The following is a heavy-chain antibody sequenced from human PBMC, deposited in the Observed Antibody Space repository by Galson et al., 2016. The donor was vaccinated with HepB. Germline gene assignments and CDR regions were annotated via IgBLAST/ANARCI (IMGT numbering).Heavy chain of an antibody. V-gene: IGHV1-8*01. D-gene: IGHD5-18*01. CDR1: GYTFTNYD. Sequence: SVKVSCKASGYTFTNYDINWVRQATGQGLEWMGWMNPKSGNTGYAQKFQGRVTMTRNTSISTAYMELNSLRSEDTAVYYCARPPWGYCYGRFDFRGQGTLVTVSS. CDR2: MNPKSGNT. CDR3: ARPPWGYCYGRFDF. J-gene: IGHJ4*02.